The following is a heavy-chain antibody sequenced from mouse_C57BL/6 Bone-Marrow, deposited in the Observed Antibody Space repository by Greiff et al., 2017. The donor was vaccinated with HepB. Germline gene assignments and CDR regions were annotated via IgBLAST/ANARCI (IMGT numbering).Heavy chain of an antibody. CDR3: ARQRVAAGYFDY. CDR1: GFTFSDYG. J-gene: IGHJ2*01. V-gene: IGHV5-17*01. D-gene: IGHD1-1*01. CDR2: ISSGSSTI. Sequence: EVQLVESGGGLVKPGGSLKLSCAASGFTFSDYGMHWVRQAPEKGLEWVAYISSGSSTIYYADTVKGRFTISRDNAKNTLFLQMTSLRSEDTAMYYCARQRVAAGYFDYWGQGATLTVSS.